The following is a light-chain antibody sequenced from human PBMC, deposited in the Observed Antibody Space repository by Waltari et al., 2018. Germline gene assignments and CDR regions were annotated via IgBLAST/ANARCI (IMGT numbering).Light chain of an antibody. Sequence: SSELTQPPSVSVSPGQTATVTCSGDELGDRYASWYQQRPGQSPLLVIYRDTMRPSGIPERFSGSNSGTTATLTISGTQAMDEADYYCQTWDTNTPLFGGGTKVTVL. CDR1: ELGDRY. CDR2: RDT. V-gene: IGLV3-1*01. J-gene: IGLJ2*01. CDR3: QTWDTNTPL.